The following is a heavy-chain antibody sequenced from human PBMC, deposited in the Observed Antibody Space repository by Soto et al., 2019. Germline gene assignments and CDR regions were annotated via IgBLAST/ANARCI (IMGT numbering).Heavy chain of an antibody. J-gene: IGHJ4*02. CDR2: IKGEADGGTT. V-gene: IGHV3-15*01. CDR3: TTGLSNGYYNFDY. Sequence: GSLRLSYTASGFTFSSYWMHWVLQAPGKGLEWVGRIKGEADGGTTDYAAPVKGRITISRDHSKDTLYLQMNSLKTEDTAVYYCTTGLSNGYYNFDYWGQGTPVTVSS. D-gene: IGHD3-22*01. CDR1: GFTFSSYW.